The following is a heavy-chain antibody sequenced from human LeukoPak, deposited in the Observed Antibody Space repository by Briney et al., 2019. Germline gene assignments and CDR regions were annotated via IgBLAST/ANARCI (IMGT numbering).Heavy chain of an antibody. V-gene: IGHV4-39*01. CDR2: IYYSGST. CDR1: GGSISSSSYY. Sequence: PSETLSLTCTVSGGSISSSSYYWGWIRQPPGKGLEWIGSIYYSGSTYYNPSLKSRVTISVDTSKNQFSLKLSSVTAADTAVYYCARQRYYGSGSYLYWYFDLWGRGTLVTVSS. D-gene: IGHD3-10*01. CDR3: ARQRYYGSGSYLYWYFDL. J-gene: IGHJ2*01.